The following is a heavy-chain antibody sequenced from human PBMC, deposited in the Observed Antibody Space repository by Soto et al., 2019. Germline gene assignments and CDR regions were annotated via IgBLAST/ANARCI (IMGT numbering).Heavy chain of an antibody. D-gene: IGHD6-19*01. Sequence: EVQLFESGGGLVQPGGSLRLSCAASGFTFSSYAMSWVRQAPGKGLEWVSAISGSGGSTYYADSVKGRFTISRDNSKNTLYLQMNSLRAEDTAVYYCAKDPYPYSSGWQPFDYWGQGTLVTVSS. CDR2: ISGSGGST. CDR3: AKDPYPYSSGWQPFDY. J-gene: IGHJ4*02. V-gene: IGHV3-23*01. CDR1: GFTFSSYA.